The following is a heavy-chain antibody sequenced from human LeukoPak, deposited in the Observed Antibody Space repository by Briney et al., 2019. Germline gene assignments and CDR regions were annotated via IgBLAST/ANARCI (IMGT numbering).Heavy chain of an antibody. D-gene: IGHD1-1*01. V-gene: IGHV4-34*01. Sequence: SETLSLTCAVYGGSFSGYYWSWIRQPPGKGLEWIGEINHSGSTNYNPSLKSRVTISVDTSKNQFSLKLSSVTAADTAVYYCARGWIYYYYGMDVWGQGTTVTVSS. CDR1: GGSFSGYY. CDR2: INHSGST. J-gene: IGHJ6*02. CDR3: ARGWIYYYYGMDV.